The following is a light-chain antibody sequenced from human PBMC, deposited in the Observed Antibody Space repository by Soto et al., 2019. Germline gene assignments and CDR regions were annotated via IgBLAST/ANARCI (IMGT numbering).Light chain of an antibody. CDR2: AAS. CDR3: RQSYSTPGT. CDR1: QSISTY. V-gene: IGKV1-39*01. J-gene: IGKJ1*01. Sequence: DIQMTQSPSSLSASVGDRVTITCRSSQSISTYLNWYQHKLGKAPKLLIYAASSLQSGVPSRFSGSGSGTDFTLTISSLQPEDFAIYYCRQSYSTPGTFGQGTKVDI.